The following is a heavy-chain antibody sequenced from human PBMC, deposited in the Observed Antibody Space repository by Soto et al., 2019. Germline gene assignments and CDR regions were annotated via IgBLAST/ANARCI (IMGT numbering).Heavy chain of an antibody. CDR2: IYHSGST. Sequence: QVQLQESGPGLVKPSGTLSLTCAVSGGSISSSNWWSWVRQPPGKGLEWIGEIYHSGSTNYNPSLKSHVTISVYNSKNQFPLQLSSVTAADTAVYYCARGGPGWSFDYWGQGTLVTVSS. D-gene: IGHD6-19*01. J-gene: IGHJ4*02. CDR3: ARGGPGWSFDY. V-gene: IGHV4-4*02. CDR1: GGSISSSNW.